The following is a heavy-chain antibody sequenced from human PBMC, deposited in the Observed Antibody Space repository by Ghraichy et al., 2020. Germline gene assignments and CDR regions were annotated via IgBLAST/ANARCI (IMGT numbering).Heavy chain of an antibody. V-gene: IGHV3-23*01. CDR1: GFTFSSYA. Sequence: GGSLRLSCAASGFTFSSYAMSWVRQAPGKGLEWVSAIRGSGGSTYYADSVKGRFTISRDNSKNTLYLQMNSLRAEDTAVYYCAKGFVVVVASPTGDYWGQGTLVTVSS. CDR3: AKGFVVVVASPTGDY. D-gene: IGHD2-15*01. CDR2: IRGSGGST. J-gene: IGHJ4*02.